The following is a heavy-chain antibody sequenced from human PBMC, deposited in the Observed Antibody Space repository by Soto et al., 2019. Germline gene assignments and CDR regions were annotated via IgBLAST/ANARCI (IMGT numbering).Heavy chain of an antibody. CDR3: ARALFVSSWYYYYGMDV. D-gene: IGHD6-13*01. J-gene: IGHJ6*02. CDR1: GGSISSYY. V-gene: IGHV4-59*01. Sequence: SETLSLTCTVSGGSISSYYWSWIRQPPGKGLEWIGYIYYSGSTNYNPSLKSRVTISVDTSKNQFSLKLSSVTAADTAVYYCARALFVSSWYYYYGMDVWGQGTTVTVSS. CDR2: IYYSGST.